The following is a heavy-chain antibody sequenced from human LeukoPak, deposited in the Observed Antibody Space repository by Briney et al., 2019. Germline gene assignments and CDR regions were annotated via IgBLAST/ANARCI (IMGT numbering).Heavy chain of an antibody. Sequence: ASVKVSCKVSGYTLTELSMHWVRQAPGKGLEWMGGFDPEDGETIYAQKFQGRVTMTEDTSTDTAYMELSSLRSEDTAVYYCATAGQYSYGSYYFDYWGQGILVTVSS. CDR3: ATAGQYSYGSYYFDY. D-gene: IGHD5-18*01. V-gene: IGHV1-24*01. CDR1: GYTLTELS. CDR2: FDPEDGET. J-gene: IGHJ4*02.